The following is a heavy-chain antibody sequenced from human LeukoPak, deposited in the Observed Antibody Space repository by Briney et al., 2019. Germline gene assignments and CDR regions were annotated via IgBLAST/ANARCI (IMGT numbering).Heavy chain of an antibody. CDR1: GFTFSGYW. Sequence: GGSLRLSCAASGFTFSGYWMSWVRQAPGKGLEWVASIRQDGNEKHYVDSVKGRFTIPRDNAKNSLYLQMNSLRAEDTAVYYCARDVYYDTNFDFWGQGTLVTVSS. V-gene: IGHV3-7*01. D-gene: IGHD3-16*01. CDR2: IRQDGNEK. J-gene: IGHJ4*02. CDR3: ARDVYYDTNFDF.